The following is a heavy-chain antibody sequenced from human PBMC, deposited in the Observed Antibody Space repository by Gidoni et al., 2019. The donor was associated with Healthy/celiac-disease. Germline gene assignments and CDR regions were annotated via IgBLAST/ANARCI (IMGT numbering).Heavy chain of an antibody. Sequence: QVQLPESGPGLVKPSEPLSLTCPVSGGSISSSYWGWIRQPAAKGREWIGRIYTTGSTNYNPSLKGRVTMSVDTSKSQFSLKLSSVTAADTAVYYCAREKQPPLRRPITDAFDIWGQGTMVTVSS. V-gene: IGHV4-4*07. J-gene: IGHJ3*02. CDR2: IYTTGST. CDR1: GGSISSSY. D-gene: IGHD6-13*01. CDR3: AREKQPPLRRPITDAFDI.